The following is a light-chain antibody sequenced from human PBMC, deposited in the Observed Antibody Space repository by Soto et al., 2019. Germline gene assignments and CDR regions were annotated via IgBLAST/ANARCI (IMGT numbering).Light chain of an antibody. CDR1: SSDVGRYNY. V-gene: IGLV2-14*03. Sequence: QSAPTQPASVSGSLGQSITISCTGTSSDVGRYNYVSWYQQHPGEVPKLMFYDVTHRPSGVSDRFSASKSGNTASLTISGLQAEDEADYYCSSYTNRDTLVFGGGTQLTVL. CDR2: DVT. CDR3: SSYTNRDTLV. J-gene: IGLJ7*01.